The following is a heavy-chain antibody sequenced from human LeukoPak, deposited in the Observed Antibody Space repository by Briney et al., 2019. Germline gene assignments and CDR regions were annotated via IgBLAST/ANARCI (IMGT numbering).Heavy chain of an antibody. CDR3: ASDSYSPEYFQH. J-gene: IGHJ1*01. CDR1: GFSVSNNY. CDR2: IYSGGST. V-gene: IGHV3-66*01. D-gene: IGHD2-15*01. Sequence: GGSLRLSCAASGFSVSNNYMGWVRQAPGKGLEWVSVIYSGGSTFYADSVKGRFTISRDNSKNTLYLQMNSLRAEDTAVYYCASDSYSPEYFQHWGQGTLVTVSS.